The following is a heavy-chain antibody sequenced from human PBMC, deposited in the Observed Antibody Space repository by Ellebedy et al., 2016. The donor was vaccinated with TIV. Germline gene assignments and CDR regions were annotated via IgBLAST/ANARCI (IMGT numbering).Heavy chain of an antibody. D-gene: IGHD5-12*01. CDR3: ARGQGRRKATDY. CDR1: GWTFSGYY. J-gene: IGHJ4*02. V-gene: IGHV4-34*01. Sequence: SETLSLXXAVYGWTFSGYYWTWIREPPGKGLEWIGEINHSGSTNYNPSLKSRVTISVDTSKNQFSLKLSSLTVADTAVYYCARGQGRRKATDYWGQGTLVTVSS. CDR2: INHSGST.